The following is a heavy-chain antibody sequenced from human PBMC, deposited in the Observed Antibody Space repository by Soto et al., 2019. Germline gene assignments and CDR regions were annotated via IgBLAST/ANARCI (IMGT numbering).Heavy chain of an antibody. J-gene: IGHJ6*02. CDR2: ISSSSSTI. D-gene: IGHD3-3*01. CDR3: ARGGRDEGQYYDFWSGRDYYYYYGMDV. CDR1: GFTFSSYS. V-gene: IGHV3-48*02. Sequence: EVQLVESGGGLVQPGGSLRLSCAASGFTFSSYSMNWVRQAPGKGLEWVSYISSSSSTIYYADSVKGGFTISRDNAKNSLYLQMNSLRDEDTAVYYCARGGRDEGQYYDFWSGRDYYYYYGMDVWGQGTTVTVSS.